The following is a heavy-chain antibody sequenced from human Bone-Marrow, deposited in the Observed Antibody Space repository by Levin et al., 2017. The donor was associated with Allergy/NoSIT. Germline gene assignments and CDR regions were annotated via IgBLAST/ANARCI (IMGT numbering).Heavy chain of an antibody. CDR2: IDSSGGAI. D-gene: IGHD3-10*01. Sequence: GGSLRLSCAASGFTLRGYEMNWVRQAPGKGLEWISYIDSSGGAIYYADSVKGRFTISRDNAKNSLFLQMNSLRTDDTAIYYCARSRFGEPPGTLDYWGQGTLVTVSS. CDR3: ARSRFGEPPGTLDY. CDR1: GFTLRGYE. V-gene: IGHV3-48*03. J-gene: IGHJ4*02.